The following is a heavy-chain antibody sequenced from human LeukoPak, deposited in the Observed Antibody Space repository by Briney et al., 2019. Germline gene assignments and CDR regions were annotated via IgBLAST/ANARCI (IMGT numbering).Heavy chain of an antibody. CDR3: ARHSSWSSVTTPFDY. V-gene: IGHV5-51*01. Sequence: GESLKISCKGSGYSCSIYWIGCVRQMPGKGLEWMGIIYPGDSDTRYSPSFQGQVTISADKSISTAYLQWSSLEASDTAIYYCARHSSWSSVTTPFDYWGQGTLVTVSS. D-gene: IGHD4-17*01. J-gene: IGHJ4*02. CDR2: IYPGDSDT. CDR1: GYSCSIYW.